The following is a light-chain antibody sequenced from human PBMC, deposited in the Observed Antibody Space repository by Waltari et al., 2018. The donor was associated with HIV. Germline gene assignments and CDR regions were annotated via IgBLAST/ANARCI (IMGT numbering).Light chain of an antibody. V-gene: IGKV1-8*01. Sequence: AIQMTQSPSSFSASTGDRVTITCRASQGISSYLAWYQQKPGKAPKLLIYASPTLQSGVPSRFSGIGSGTDLTLTISCLQSEDFATYYCHQYYSYSRTFGQGTKVEIK. CDR3: HQYYSYSRT. CDR2: ASP. CDR1: QGISSY. J-gene: IGKJ1*01.